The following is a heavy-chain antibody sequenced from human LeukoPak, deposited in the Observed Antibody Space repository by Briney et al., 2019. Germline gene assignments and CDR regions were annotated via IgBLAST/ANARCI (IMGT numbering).Heavy chain of an antibody. CDR3: ARVWGLRLEEFEDNWFDP. D-gene: IGHD3-16*01. CDR1: GGTFSSYA. Sequence: SVKISCKASGGTFSSYAISWVRQAPGQGLEWMGGIIPIFGTANYAQKFQGRVTITTDESTSTAYMELSSLRSEDTAVYYCARVWGLRLEEFEDNWFDPWGQGTLVTVSS. V-gene: IGHV1-69*05. J-gene: IGHJ5*02. CDR2: IIPIFGTA.